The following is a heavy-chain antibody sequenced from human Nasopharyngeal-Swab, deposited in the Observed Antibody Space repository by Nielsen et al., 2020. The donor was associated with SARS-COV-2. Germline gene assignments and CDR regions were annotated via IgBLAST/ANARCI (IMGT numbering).Heavy chain of an antibody. CDR2: ISYDGSNK. D-gene: IGHD1-26*01. CDR1: GFTFSSYG. CDR3: ARGSGSYKEILFDY. J-gene: IGHJ4*02. Sequence: GRSLSLSWAASGFTFSSYGMHWVRQAPGKGLEWVAVISYDGSNKYYADSVKGRFTISRDNSKNTLYLQMNSLRAEDTAVYYCARGSGSYKEILFDYWGQGTLVTVSS. V-gene: IGHV3-30*03.